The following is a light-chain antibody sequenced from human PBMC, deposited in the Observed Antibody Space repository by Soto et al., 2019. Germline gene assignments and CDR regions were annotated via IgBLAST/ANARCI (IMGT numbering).Light chain of an antibody. Sequence: QPVLTQSSSASASLGSSVKLTCTLSRGHSAYTIAWHQQRPGKAPRYLMKVEGSGSFNKGSGVPDRFSGSTFGADRYLTISNLQSEDEADYYCETWDKTIRVFGGGTKVTVL. CDR1: RGHSAYT. CDR2: VEGSGSF. J-gene: IGLJ3*02. V-gene: IGLV4-60*03. CDR3: ETWDKTIRV.